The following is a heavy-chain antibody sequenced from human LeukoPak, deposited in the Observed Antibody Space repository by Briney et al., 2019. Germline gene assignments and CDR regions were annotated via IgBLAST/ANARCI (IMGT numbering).Heavy chain of an antibody. D-gene: IGHD2-8*01. V-gene: IGHV3-7*05. Sequence: PGGSLRLSCAASGFTFSAYWMTWVRQAPGKGLEWVANIKHDGSEKYYVASVKGRFTTSRDNARNSLYLQMNSLRADDTAVYYCARDRGGCTNGVCFDAFDIWGQGTMVTVSS. CDR2: IKHDGSEK. J-gene: IGHJ3*02. CDR1: GFTFSAYW. CDR3: ARDRGGCTNGVCFDAFDI.